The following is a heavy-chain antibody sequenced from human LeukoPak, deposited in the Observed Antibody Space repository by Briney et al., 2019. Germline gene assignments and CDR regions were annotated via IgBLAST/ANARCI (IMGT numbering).Heavy chain of an antibody. Sequence: PSQTLSLTCAVSGGSISSGDYYWSWIRQPPGKGLEWIGYIYYSGSTYYNPSLKSRVTISVDTSKNQFSLKLSSVTAADTAVYYCARVEYSSSSIWYFDLWGRGTLVTVSS. V-gene: IGHV4-30-4*01. CDR2: IYYSGST. CDR1: GGSISSGDYY. J-gene: IGHJ2*01. CDR3: ARVEYSSSSIWYFDL. D-gene: IGHD6-6*01.